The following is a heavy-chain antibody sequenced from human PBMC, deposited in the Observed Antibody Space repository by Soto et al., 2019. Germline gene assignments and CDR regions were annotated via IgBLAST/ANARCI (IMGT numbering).Heavy chain of an antibody. Sequence: GGSLRLSCAASGFTFSSYSMNWVRQAPGKGLEWVSYISSSSSTIYYADSVKGRFTISRDNAKNSLYLQMNSLRAEDTAVYYCARDGRAARSVFDYWGQGTLVTVSS. CDR2: ISSSSSTI. D-gene: IGHD6-6*01. CDR3: ARDGRAARSVFDY. J-gene: IGHJ4*02. V-gene: IGHV3-48*01. CDR1: GFTFSSYS.